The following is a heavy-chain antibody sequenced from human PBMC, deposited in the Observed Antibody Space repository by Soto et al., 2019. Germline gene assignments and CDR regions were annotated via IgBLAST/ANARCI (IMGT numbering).Heavy chain of an antibody. D-gene: IGHD6-13*01. V-gene: IGHV4-39*01. Sequence: SETLSLTSTVSGGSISSSSYYWGWIRQPPGKGLEWIVSINYSGSTYSNPSLKSRITISVDTSKNQFSLKLSSVTAADTAVYYCAKLRGGQQLVSYFDYWGQGTLVTVSS. J-gene: IGHJ4*02. CDR3: AKLRGGQQLVSYFDY. CDR2: INYSGST. CDR1: GGSISSSSYY.